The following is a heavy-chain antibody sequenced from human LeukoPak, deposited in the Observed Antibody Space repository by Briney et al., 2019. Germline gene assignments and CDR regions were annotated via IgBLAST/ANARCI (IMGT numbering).Heavy chain of an antibody. CDR1: GYTFTGYY. CDR2: INPNSGGP. D-gene: IGHD3-10*01. J-gene: IGHJ4*02. Sequence: GASVKVSCTASGYTFTGYYIHWVRQAPGQGLEWMGRINPNSGGPNYAQKFQGRVTLTRDTSISTAYMELSRLRSDDTAIYYCARESSDGSGSYDYWGQGTLVTVSS. V-gene: IGHV1-2*06. CDR3: ARESSDGSGSYDY.